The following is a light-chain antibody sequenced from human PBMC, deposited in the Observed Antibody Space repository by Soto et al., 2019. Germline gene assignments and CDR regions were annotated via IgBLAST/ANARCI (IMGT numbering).Light chain of an antibody. V-gene: IGKV3D-20*02. CDR3: QQRSNWL. Sequence: EIVFTQSPCTLSLSPGERFTPSCRASQRVRSKYLAWYQQNPGQAPRLLIYGASNRATGITDKFSGSGSGTDFTLTISRLEPEDLAVYYCQQRSNWLFGPGTKVDIK. CDR2: GAS. J-gene: IGKJ3*01. CDR1: QRVRSKY.